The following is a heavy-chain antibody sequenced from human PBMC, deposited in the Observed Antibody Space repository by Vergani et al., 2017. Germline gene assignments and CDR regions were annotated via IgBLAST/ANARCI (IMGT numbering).Heavy chain of an antibody. D-gene: IGHD3-10*01. Sequence: EVQLVESGGGLVQPGRSLRLSCAASGFTFDDYAMHWVRQAPGKGLEWVSGISWNSGSIGYADSVKGRFTISRENAKNSLYLQMNSLRAEDTALYYCAKDTGASLNYFDYWGQGTLVTVSS. CDR2: ISWNSGSI. J-gene: IGHJ4*02. CDR1: GFTFDDYA. V-gene: IGHV3-9*01. CDR3: AKDTGASLNYFDY.